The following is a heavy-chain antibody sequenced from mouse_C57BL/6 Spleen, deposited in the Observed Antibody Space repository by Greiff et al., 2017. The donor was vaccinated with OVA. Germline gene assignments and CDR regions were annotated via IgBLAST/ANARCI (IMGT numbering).Heavy chain of an antibody. Sequence: QVQLQQPGAELVKPGASVKMSCKASGYTFTSYWITWVKQRPGQGLEWIGDIYPGSGSTNYNEKFKSKATLTVDTSSSTAYMQLSSLTSEDSAVYYCARSIYYSNYVGYAMDYWGQGTSVTVSS. D-gene: IGHD2-5*01. CDR1: GYTFTSYW. CDR3: ARSIYYSNYVGYAMDY. CDR2: IYPGSGST. J-gene: IGHJ4*01. V-gene: IGHV1-55*01.